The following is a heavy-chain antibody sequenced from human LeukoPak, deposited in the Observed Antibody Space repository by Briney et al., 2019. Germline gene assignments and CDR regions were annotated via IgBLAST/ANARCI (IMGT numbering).Heavy chain of an antibody. CDR2: ISDDGSNK. J-gene: IGHJ4*02. V-gene: IGHV3-30*04. CDR1: GFTFRTYA. CDR3: ARGGFYGDYFDY. D-gene: IGHD4-17*01. Sequence: GGSLRLSCAASGFTFRTYAMNWVRQAPGKGLEWVAVISDDGSNKYYAESVKGQFTISRDNSKNSLYLQMNSLRAEDTAVYYCARGGFYGDYFDYWAREPWSPSPQ.